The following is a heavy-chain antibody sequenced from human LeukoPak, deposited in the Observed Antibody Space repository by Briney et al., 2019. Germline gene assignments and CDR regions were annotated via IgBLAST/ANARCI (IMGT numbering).Heavy chain of an antibody. CDR1: GGSISSGDYY. V-gene: IGHV4-30-4*01. D-gene: IGHD6-13*01. Sequence: SSETLSLTCTVSGGSISSGDYYWSWIRQPPGKGLEWIEYIYYSGSTYYNPSLKSRVTISVDTSKSQFSLKLSSVTAADTAVYYCARGKVGDSRTFDYWGQGTLVTVSS. CDR2: IYYSGST. CDR3: ARGKVGDSRTFDY. J-gene: IGHJ4*02.